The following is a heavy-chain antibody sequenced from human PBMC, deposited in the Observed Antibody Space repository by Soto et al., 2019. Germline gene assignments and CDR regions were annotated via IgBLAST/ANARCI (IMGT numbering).Heavy chain of an antibody. V-gene: IGHV1-69*01. J-gene: IGHJ6*02. CDR3: AIAVQLVGSLGYYGMDV. CDR1: GGTFSSYA. D-gene: IGHD6-13*01. CDR2: IIPIFGTA. Sequence: QVQLVQSGAEVKKPGSSVKVSCKASGGTFSSYAISWVRQAPGQGLEWMGGIIPIFGTANYAQKFQGRVTITADESTSTAYMELSSLRSEDTAVYYCAIAVQLVGSLGYYGMDVWGQGTTVTVSS.